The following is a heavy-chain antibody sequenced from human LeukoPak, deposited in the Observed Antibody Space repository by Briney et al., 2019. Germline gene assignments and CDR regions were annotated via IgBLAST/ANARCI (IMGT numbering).Heavy chain of an antibody. CDR3: ARDWDSSGWLFDY. CDR1: GFTFGSYW. J-gene: IGHJ4*02. Sequence: SGGSLRLSCAASGFTFGSYWMSWVRQAPGKGLEWVANIKQDGSEKYYVDSVKGRFTISRDNAKNSLYLQMNSLRAEDTAVYYCARDWDSSGWLFDYWGQGTLVTVSS. CDR2: IKQDGSEK. D-gene: IGHD6-19*01. V-gene: IGHV3-7*01.